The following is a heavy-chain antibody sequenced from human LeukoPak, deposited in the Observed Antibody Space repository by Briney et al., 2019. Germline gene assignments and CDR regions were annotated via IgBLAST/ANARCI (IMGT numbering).Heavy chain of an antibody. CDR1: GYTFTGYY. Sequence: GASVKVSCKASGYTFTGYYMHWVRQAPGQGLEWMGWINPNSGGTNYAQKFQGRVTMTRDTSISTAYMELSRLRSDDTAVYYCARDYYGSGSSPKSSYYYDYYMDVWGKGTTVTISS. CDR2: INPNSGGT. D-gene: IGHD3-10*01. CDR3: ARDYYGSGSSPKSSYYYDYYMDV. V-gene: IGHV1-2*02. J-gene: IGHJ6*03.